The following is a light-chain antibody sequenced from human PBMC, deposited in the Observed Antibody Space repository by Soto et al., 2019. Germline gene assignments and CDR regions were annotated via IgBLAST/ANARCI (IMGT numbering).Light chain of an antibody. CDR1: QSVSYW. CDR3: QQYGFS. J-gene: IGKJ3*01. CDR2: DAS. V-gene: IGKV1-5*01. Sequence: DIHMTQSPSTLSASVGDRVTITCRASQSVSYWLAWYQQKPGKAPKLLIHDASTLESGVPSRFRGGGSGQEFTLTISGLQPDDFATEYGQQYGFSFGPGTKVEMK.